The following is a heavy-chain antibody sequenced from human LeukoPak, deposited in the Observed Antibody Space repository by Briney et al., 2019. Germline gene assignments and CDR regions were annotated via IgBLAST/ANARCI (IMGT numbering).Heavy chain of an antibody. CDR2: RPYSGST. J-gene: IGHJ6*02. CDR3: ARLKWDHGANSNYTGLDV. D-gene: IGHD4-23*01. CDR1: GGSISSSNYY. Sequence: SELLSLTCTVSGGSISSSNYYWGWIRQPPGKGLEWIGDRPYSGSTYYNPSRKSRVTISVDTSKNQFSLKLSSVTAADTAVYYCARLKWDHGANSNYTGLDVWGQGTTVTVSS. V-gene: IGHV4-39*01.